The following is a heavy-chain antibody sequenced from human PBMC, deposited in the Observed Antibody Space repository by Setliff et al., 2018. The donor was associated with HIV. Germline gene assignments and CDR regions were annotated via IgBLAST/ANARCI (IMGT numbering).Heavy chain of an antibody. J-gene: IGHJ4*02. Sequence: ASVKVSCKASGYDFTSTAINWVRQAPGQGLEWMGWINTNTGNPTYVQDFTGRFVFSLDTSASTAYLQISSLKSDDTAVYYCARDRATKLDYWGQGTLVTVSS. V-gene: IGHV7-4-1*02. CDR2: INTNTGNP. CDR3: ARDRATKLDY. CDR1: GYDFTSTA.